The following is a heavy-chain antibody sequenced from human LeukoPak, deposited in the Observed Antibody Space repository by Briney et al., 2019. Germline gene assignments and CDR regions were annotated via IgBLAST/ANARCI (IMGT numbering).Heavy chain of an antibody. CDR2: ISAYNGNT. D-gene: IGHD5-12*01. CDR3: ARGGDIVATMDY. V-gene: IGHV1-18*01. J-gene: IGHJ4*02. Sequence: ASVKVSCKASGYTSTSYGISWVRQAPGQGLEWMGWISAYNGNTNYAQKLQGRVTMTTDKSTSTAYMELSSLRSEDTAVYYCARGGDIVATMDYWGQGTLVTVSS. CDR1: GYTSTSYG.